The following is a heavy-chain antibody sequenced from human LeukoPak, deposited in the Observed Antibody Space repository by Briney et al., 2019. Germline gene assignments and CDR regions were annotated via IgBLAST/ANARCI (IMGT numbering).Heavy chain of an antibody. Sequence: SETLSLTCAVYGGSFSGYYWSWIRQPPGKGLEWIGEINHSGSTNYNPSLKSRVTISVDTSKNHFSLKLSSVTAADTAVYYCASDSSGYRRDFQHWGQGTLVTVSS. CDR2: INHSGST. CDR3: ASDSSGYRRDFQH. J-gene: IGHJ1*01. V-gene: IGHV4-34*01. D-gene: IGHD3-22*01. CDR1: GGSFSGYY.